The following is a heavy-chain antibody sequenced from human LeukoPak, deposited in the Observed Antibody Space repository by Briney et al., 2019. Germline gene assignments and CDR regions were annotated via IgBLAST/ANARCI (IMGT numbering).Heavy chain of an antibody. CDR3: ARQSSGWANFDY. CDR2: IYYSGST. CDR1: GGSISSYY. V-gene: IGHV4-59*08. Sequence: SETLSLTCTVPGGSISSYYWSWIRQPPGKGLEWIGYIYYSGSTNYNPSLKSRVTRSVDTSKNQFSLKLSSVTAADTAVYYCARQSSGWANFDYWGQGTLVTVSS. J-gene: IGHJ4*02. D-gene: IGHD6-19*01.